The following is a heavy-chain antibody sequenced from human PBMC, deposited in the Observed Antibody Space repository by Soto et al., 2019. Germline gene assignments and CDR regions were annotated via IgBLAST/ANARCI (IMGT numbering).Heavy chain of an antibody. J-gene: IGHJ5*02. CDR3: PRGDYINGLDP. V-gene: IGHV4-61*01. Sequence: SETLSLTCTVSGGSVTSGTFSCTWIRQAPGKGLEWRGYISYTVSPNYNPSLKSRVTISVHKSANQFSLKLTSVTAADTAVYFCPRGDYINGLDPCGQATRVTVSS. CDR2: ISYTVSP. D-gene: IGHD3-10*01. CDR1: GGSVTSGTFS.